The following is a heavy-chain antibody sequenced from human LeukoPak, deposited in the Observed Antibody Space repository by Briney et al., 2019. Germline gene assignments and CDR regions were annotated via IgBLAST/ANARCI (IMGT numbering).Heavy chain of an antibody. CDR3: AKRSCSGGSCYALDY. CDR2: ISGSGGST. CDR1: GFTFSSYT. J-gene: IGHJ4*02. Sequence: PGGSLRLSCEVSGFTFSSYTMNWVRQAPGKGLEWVSAISGSGGSTHYADSVKGRFTISRDNSKNTLYLQMNSLRAEDTAVYYCAKRSCSGGSCYALDYWGQGTLVTVSS. D-gene: IGHD2-15*01. V-gene: IGHV3-23*01.